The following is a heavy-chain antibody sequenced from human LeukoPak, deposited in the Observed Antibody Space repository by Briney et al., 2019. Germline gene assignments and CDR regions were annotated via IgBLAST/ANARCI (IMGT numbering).Heavy chain of an antibody. J-gene: IGHJ4*02. CDR1: GFTFSSCG. CDR2: ISYDGSNK. V-gene: IGHV3-30*18. Sequence: GRSLRLSCEASGFTFSSCGMHWVRQAPGKGLEWVALISYDGSNKYYSDSVKGRFTISRNNSKNTLYLQMNSLRPEDTAVYYCAKGRYTGSSFFDYWGLGTLVTVSS. CDR3: AKGRYTGSSFFDY. D-gene: IGHD3-10*01.